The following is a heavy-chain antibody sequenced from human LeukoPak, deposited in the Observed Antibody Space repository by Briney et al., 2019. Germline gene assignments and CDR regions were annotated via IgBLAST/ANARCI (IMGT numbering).Heavy chain of an antibody. V-gene: IGHV3-48*01. CDR3: ARDLIAVAGMEFDY. Sequence: GGSLRLSCAASGFTFSSYSMNWVRQAPGKGLEWVSYISSSSSTIYYADSVKGRFTISRDNAKNSLYLQMNSLRAEDTAVYYCARDLIAVAGMEFDYWGQGTLVTVSS. CDR1: GFTFSSYS. J-gene: IGHJ4*02. CDR2: ISSSSSTI. D-gene: IGHD6-19*01.